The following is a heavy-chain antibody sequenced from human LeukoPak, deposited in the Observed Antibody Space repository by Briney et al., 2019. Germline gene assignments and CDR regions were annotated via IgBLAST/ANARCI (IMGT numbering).Heavy chain of an antibody. D-gene: IGHD6-13*01. CDR3: ARDRSSSSFYYGMDV. CDR2: IAYSAST. Sequence: SETLSLTCTVSGGSLSSGDYFWTWIRQHPVKGLEWIGYIAYSASTYYNPSLKSRVTISVDTSKNQFSLKVSSVTAADAAVYYCARDRSSSSFYYGMDVWGQGTTVTVSS. J-gene: IGHJ6*02. V-gene: IGHV4-31*03. CDR1: GGSLSSGDYF.